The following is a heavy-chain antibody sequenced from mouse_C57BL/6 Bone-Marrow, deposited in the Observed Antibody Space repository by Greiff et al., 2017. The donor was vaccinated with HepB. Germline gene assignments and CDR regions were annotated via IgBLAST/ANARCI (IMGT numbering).Heavy chain of an antibody. D-gene: IGHD2-4*01. J-gene: IGHJ4*01. Sequence: EVKLVESGGGLVQPGGSLKLSCAASGFTFSDYGMAWVRQAPRKGPEWVAFISNLAYSIYYADTVTGRFTISRENAKNTLYLELSSLRSEDTAMYYCARRETIYYDYDVGAMDYWGQGTSVTVSS. V-gene: IGHV5-15*04. CDR3: ARRETIYYDYDVGAMDY. CDR2: ISNLAYSI. CDR1: GFTFSDYG.